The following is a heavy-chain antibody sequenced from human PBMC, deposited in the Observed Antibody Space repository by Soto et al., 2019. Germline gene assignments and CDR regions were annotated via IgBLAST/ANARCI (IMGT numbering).Heavy chain of an antibody. CDR3: ARGLYCSGGSCYSGSLDY. J-gene: IGHJ4*02. CDR2: IWYDGSNK. V-gene: IGHV3-33*01. D-gene: IGHD2-15*01. CDR1: GFTFSSYG. Sequence: QVQLVESGGGVVQPGRSLRLSCAASGFTFSSYGMHWVRQAPGKGLEWVAVIWYDGSNKYYADSVKGRFTISRDNSKNTLYLQMNSLRAEDKAVYYCARGLYCSGGSCYSGSLDYWGQGTLVTVSS.